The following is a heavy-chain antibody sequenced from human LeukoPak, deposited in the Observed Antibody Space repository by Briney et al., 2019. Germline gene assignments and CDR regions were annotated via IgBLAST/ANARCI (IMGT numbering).Heavy chain of an antibody. V-gene: IGHV4-38-2*01. Sequence: SETLSLTCGVSGYSISSGYYWGWIRQPPGKGLEWIGNIYHSGSTSYNPSLKSRVTISVDTSKNQFSLKLSSVTAADTAVYYCARASYGDNTCFVGPQKDWGQGTLVTVSS. J-gene: IGHJ4*02. D-gene: IGHD4-17*01. CDR2: IYHSGST. CDR3: ARASYGDNTCFVGPQKD. CDR1: GYSISSGYY.